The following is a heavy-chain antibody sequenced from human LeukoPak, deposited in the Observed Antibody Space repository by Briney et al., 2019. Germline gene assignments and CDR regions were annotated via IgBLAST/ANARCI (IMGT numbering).Heavy chain of an antibody. CDR2: IYPSGST. CDR1: GGSISSGGYY. CDR3: ARSERHYYGSDIQLV. J-gene: IGHJ4*02. V-gene: IGHV4-61*02. Sequence: PSETLSLTCTVSGGSISSGGYYWSWIRQSAGKGLEWIGRIYPSGSTNYNPSLKSRVTISVDTSKSQFSLKLSSVTAADTALYYCARSERHYYGSDIQLVWGQGTLVTVSS. D-gene: IGHD3-10*01.